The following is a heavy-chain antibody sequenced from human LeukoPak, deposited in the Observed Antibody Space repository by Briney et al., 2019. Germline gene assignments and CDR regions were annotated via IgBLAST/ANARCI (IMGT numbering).Heavy chain of an antibody. CDR2: IYHSGST. J-gene: IGHJ4*02. V-gene: IGHV4-38-2*02. CDR1: GYSISSGYY. CDR3: ARQTGSGLFTLP. Sequence: KASETLSLTCTVSGYSISSGYYWGWIRQPPGKGLEWIGSIYHSGSTYYNPSLKSRVTISVDTSKNQFSLKLSSVTAADTAVYYCARQTGSGLFTLPGGQGTLVTVSS. D-gene: IGHD3/OR15-3a*01.